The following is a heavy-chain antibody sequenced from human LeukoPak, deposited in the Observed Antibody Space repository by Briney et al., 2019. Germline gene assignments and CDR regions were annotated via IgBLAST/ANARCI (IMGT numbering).Heavy chain of an antibody. D-gene: IGHD1-1*01. CDR2: IRSKANSYAT. Sequence: GGSLRLSCTASGFTFSGSAMHWVRQASGKGLEWVGRIRSKANSYATVYAASVKGRFTISRDDSKNTAYLHMNSLKTEDTAVYYCTSGLSVRRSNNTPVDYWGQGTLVTVSS. CDR1: GFTFSGSA. CDR3: TSGLSVRRSNNTPVDY. V-gene: IGHV3-73*01. J-gene: IGHJ4*02.